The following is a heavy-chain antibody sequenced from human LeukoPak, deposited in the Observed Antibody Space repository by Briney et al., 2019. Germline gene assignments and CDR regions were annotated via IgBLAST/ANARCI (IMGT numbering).Heavy chain of an antibody. J-gene: IGHJ4*02. CDR3: AKDLISGSTSLVFDY. CDR1: GSTFNTYS. Sequence: PGGSLRLSCAASGSTFNTYSMNWVRQAPGKGLEWVASISSRSNYINYAESVKGRFTISRDNAKNSLYLQMNSLRAEDTAVYYCAKDLISGSTSLVFDYWGQGTLVTVSS. V-gene: IGHV3-21*01. D-gene: IGHD2-2*01. CDR2: ISSRSNYI.